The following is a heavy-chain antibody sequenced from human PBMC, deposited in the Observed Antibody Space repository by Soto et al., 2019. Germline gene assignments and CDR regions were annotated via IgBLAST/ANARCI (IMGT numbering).Heavy chain of an antibody. Sequence: SVKVSCKSSGGTFSSHSINWVRQAPGQGLEWMGGIIPIFGPANFAKKFQGRVTITADESTTTAYVELSSLTSEDTAVYYCATGSFTSTGGRIGYHYNAMDVWGQGTTVTVSS. J-gene: IGHJ6*02. CDR2: IIPIFGPA. CDR3: ATGSFTSTGGRIGYHYNAMDV. CDR1: GGTFSSHS. V-gene: IGHV1-69*13. D-gene: IGHD1-1*01.